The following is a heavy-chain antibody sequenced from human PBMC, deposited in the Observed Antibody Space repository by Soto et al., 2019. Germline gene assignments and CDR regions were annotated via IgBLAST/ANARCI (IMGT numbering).Heavy chain of an antibody. CDR2: ISGSGGST. D-gene: IGHD3-3*01. J-gene: IGHJ4*02. Sequence: GGSLRLSCAASGFTFSSYAMSWVRQAPGKGLEWVSAISGSGGSTYYADSVKGRFTISRDNSKNTLYLQMNSLRAEDTAVYYCAKDPPDFWSGYYTPHPFDYWGQGTLVTVS. CDR1: GFTFSSYA. V-gene: IGHV3-23*01. CDR3: AKDPPDFWSGYYTPHPFDY.